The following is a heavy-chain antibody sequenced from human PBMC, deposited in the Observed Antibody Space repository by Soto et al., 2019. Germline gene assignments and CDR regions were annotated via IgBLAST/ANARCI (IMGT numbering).Heavy chain of an antibody. CDR3: ARLPGYSTGWTPFDF. CDR1: GCTFSNYW. V-gene: IGHV3-74*01. D-gene: IGHD6-19*01. Sequence: PGGSLRLSCAASGCTFSNYWMHWVRQAPGKGLVWVSRINSDGSTTSHADSVKGRFTISRDNAKNTLYLQMNSLRAEDTAVYYCARLPGYSTGWTPFDFWGQGTQVTVSS. CDR2: INSDGSTT. J-gene: IGHJ4*02.